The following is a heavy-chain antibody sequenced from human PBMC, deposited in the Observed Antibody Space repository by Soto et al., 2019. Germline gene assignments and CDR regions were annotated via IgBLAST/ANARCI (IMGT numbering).Heavy chain of an antibody. Sequence: PGESLKLSCKGSGYSFTSYWINWVRQMPGKGLEWMGIIYPGDSDTRYSPSFQGQVTISADKSIDTAYLQWRSLKASDTAVYYCARHHGSPGSYFGLDVWGQGTTVTVSS. V-gene: IGHV5-51*01. D-gene: IGHD6-13*01. CDR1: GYSFTSYW. CDR2: IYPGDSDT. CDR3: ARHHGSPGSYFGLDV. J-gene: IGHJ6*02.